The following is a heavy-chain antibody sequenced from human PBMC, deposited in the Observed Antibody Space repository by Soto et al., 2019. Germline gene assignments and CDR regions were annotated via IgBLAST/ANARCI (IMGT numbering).Heavy chain of an antibody. CDR1: GDSISTDY. V-gene: IGHV4-59*08. CDR2: IYYGGST. D-gene: IGHD3-9*01. J-gene: IGHJ1*01. CDR3: ASQYYDILTGYVEYFQH. Sequence: SETLSLTCTVSGDSISTDYWSWIRQSPGKGLEWIGFIYYGGSTNYNPSLKSRVTISVDTSKNQFSLKLSSVTAADTAVYYCASQYYDILTGYVEYFQHWGQGTLVTVSS.